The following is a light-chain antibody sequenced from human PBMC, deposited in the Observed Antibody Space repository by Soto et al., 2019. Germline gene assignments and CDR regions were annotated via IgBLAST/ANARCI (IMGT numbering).Light chain of an antibody. Sequence: EVVLTQSPATLSWSPGERATLSCRAMQSVCSQLAWYQQKPGQAPGLLINDASNMAPGIAARFSGSGSGTDVTLTTDSLGPEDFAVYYCQQRSSWPLTFGRGTKVESK. CDR3: QQRSSWPLT. CDR1: QSVCSQ. J-gene: IGKJ4*01. V-gene: IGKV3-11*01. CDR2: DAS.